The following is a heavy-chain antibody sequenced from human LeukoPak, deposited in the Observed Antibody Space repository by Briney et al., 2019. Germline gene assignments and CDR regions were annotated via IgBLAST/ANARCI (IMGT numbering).Heavy chain of an antibody. J-gene: IGHJ3*02. Sequence: GESLQISCKGSGYSFTSYWIGWGRQMPGKGLEWMGIIYPGDSDTRYSPSFQGQVTISADKSISTAYLQWSSLKASDTAMYYCARHYDSSVTDAFDIWGQGTMVTVSS. CDR2: IYPGDSDT. CDR1: GYSFTSYW. D-gene: IGHD3-22*01. CDR3: ARHYDSSVTDAFDI. V-gene: IGHV5-51*01.